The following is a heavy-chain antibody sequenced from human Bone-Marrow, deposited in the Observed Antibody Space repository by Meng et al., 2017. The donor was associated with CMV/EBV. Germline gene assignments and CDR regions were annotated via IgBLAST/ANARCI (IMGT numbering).Heavy chain of an antibody. D-gene: IGHD3-10*01. CDR1: GGSISSSSYY. J-gene: IGHJ4*02. CDR2: IYYSGST. Sequence: SETLSLTCTVSGGSISSSSYYWGWIRQPPGKGLEWIGSIYYSGSTYYNPSLKSRVTISVDTSKNQFSLKLSSVTAADTAVYYCARHASPQDYYGSGSSFDYWGQGTLVTVS. CDR3: ARHASPQDYYGSGSSFDY. V-gene: IGHV4-39*01.